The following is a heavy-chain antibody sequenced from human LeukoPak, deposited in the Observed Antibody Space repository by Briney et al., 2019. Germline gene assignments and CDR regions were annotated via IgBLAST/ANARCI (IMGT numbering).Heavy chain of an antibody. CDR1: GGSFSGYY. CDR3: AREPPGYSGYDLPDAFDI. CDR2: INHSGST. V-gene: IGHV4-34*01. Sequence: SETLSLTCAVYGGSFSGYYWSWIRQPPGKGLEWIGEINHSGSTNYNPSLKSRVTISVDTSKNQFSLKLSSVTAADTAVYYCAREPPGYSGYDLPDAFDIWGQGTMVTVSS. D-gene: IGHD5-12*01. J-gene: IGHJ3*02.